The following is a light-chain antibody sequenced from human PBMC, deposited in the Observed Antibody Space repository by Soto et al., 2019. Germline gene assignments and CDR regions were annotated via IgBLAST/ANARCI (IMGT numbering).Light chain of an antibody. J-gene: IGKJ4*01. Sequence: IVMTQSPATLSVSPGERATLSCTASQSVSTNLAWYQQTPGQVPRGLIYNVSTRATAIPARFSGSGSGTEFTLTISDLQPDDFATYYFQQYNVYSTFGGGTKVDIK. CDR2: NVS. CDR1: QSVSTN. CDR3: QQYNVYST. V-gene: IGKV3-15*01.